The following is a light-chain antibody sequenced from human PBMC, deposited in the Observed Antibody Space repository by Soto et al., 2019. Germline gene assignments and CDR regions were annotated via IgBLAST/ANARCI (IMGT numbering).Light chain of an antibody. CDR3: HSSATGPSVLYA. J-gene: IGLJ1*01. CDR2: GNN. Sequence: SVLTRPPSVSGAAGRRGAISCTGSSPGSGAGYDVHWYQQLPGTAPKLLIYGNNNRPSGVPDRFSGSKSGTSASLAVTRLQAEDEADYYCHSSATGPSVLYAFGTGTKVTVL. V-gene: IGLV1-40*01. CDR1: SPGSGAGYD.